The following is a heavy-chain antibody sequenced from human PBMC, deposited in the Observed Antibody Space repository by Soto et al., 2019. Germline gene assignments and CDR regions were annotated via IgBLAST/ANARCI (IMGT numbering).Heavy chain of an antibody. CDR2: ISAYNGNT. V-gene: IGHV1-18*01. D-gene: IGHD6-13*01. CDR3: ARDYLGGHYSSSWPCFDY. J-gene: IGHJ4*02. Sequence: GESLKISCKASGYTFTSYGISWVRQAPGQGLEWMGWISAYNGNTNYAQKLQGRVTMTTDTSTSKAYMELRSLRSDDTAVYYCARDYLGGHYSSSWPCFDYWGQGTLVTVSS. CDR1: GYTFTSYG.